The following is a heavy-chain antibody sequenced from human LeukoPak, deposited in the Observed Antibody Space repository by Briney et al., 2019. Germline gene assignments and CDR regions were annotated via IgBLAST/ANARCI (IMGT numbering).Heavy chain of an antibody. D-gene: IGHD6-25*01. CDR3: VRDAASPDY. Sequence: GGSLRLSCAASGFTFSSYGMHWVRQAPGKGLEWVAVISYDGSNKYYADSVKGRFTISRDNSKNTLYLQMNSLRVGDTALYYCVRDAASPDYWGQGTLVTVSS. V-gene: IGHV3-30*03. CDR2: ISYDGSNK. J-gene: IGHJ4*02. CDR1: GFTFSSYG.